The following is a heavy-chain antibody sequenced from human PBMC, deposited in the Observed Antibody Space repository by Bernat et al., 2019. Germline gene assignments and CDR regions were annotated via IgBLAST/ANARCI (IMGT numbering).Heavy chain of an antibody. CDR2: IIPIFGTA. D-gene: IGHD5-18*01. CDR1: GGTFSSYA. Sequence: QVQLVQSGAEVKKPGSSVKVSCKASGGTFSSYAISWVRQAPGQGLEWMGGIIPIFGTANYAQKFQGRVTITADESTSTAYMELSSLRSEDTAVYYCASHACGYGFISRYFDYWGQGTLVTVSS. J-gene: IGHJ4*02. CDR3: ASHACGYGFISRYFDY. V-gene: IGHV1-69*01.